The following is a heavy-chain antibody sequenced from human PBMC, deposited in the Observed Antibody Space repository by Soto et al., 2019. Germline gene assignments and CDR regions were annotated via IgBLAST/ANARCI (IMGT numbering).Heavy chain of an antibody. D-gene: IGHD6-6*01. CDR3: ARVALGFDP. J-gene: IGHJ5*02. V-gene: IGHV3-13*04. Sequence: EVQVVESGGGLVQPGGSLRLSCAASGFTFSRYDMHWVRQATGRGLEWVSGIGTSGDTYYAGSVKGRFTISRENAKNSVYLQMNSLRAGDTAVYYCARVALGFDPWGQGTLVAVSS. CDR1: GFTFSRYD. CDR2: IGTSGDT.